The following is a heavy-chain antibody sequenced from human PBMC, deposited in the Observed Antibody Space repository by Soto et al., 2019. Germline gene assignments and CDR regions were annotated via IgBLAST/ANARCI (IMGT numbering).Heavy chain of an antibody. CDR3: AKDSVDVVATGRGYFDS. CDR2: LTGRGGNT. V-gene: IGHV3-23*01. J-gene: IGHJ4*02. CDR1: GFTFTYHA. D-gene: IGHD5-12*01. Sequence: EVQLLQSGGGVVQPGGSLRLSCAASGFTFTYHAMSWVRQAPGKGLEWVSGLTGRGGNTIYADSVKGRFTISRDNTKNILYLEMNNLRAEDTALYFCAKDSVDVVATGRGYFDSWGQGTLVTVSP.